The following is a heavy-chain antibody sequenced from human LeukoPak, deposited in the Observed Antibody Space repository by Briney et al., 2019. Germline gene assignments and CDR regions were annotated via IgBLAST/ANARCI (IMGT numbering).Heavy chain of an antibody. V-gene: IGHV3-23*01. Sequence: GGSLRLSCAASGFTFSTYAMSWVRQAPGKGLEWVSAISGSGGRTDYADSVKGRFTMSRDNSKNTLYLQMNSLRAEDTAVYYCAREPPSSGEVYIGDVWGQGTTVTVSS. J-gene: IGHJ6*02. CDR1: GFTFSTYA. D-gene: IGHD6-19*01. CDR3: AREPPSSGEVYIGDV. CDR2: ISGSGGRT.